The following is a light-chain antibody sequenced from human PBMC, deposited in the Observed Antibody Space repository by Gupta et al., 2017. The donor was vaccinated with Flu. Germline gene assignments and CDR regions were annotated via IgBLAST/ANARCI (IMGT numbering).Light chain of an antibody. J-gene: IGKJ2*01. V-gene: IGKV2-28*01. CDR3: MQALKAPHT. CDR1: QSLLHSNGYNY. Sequence: EIVMTQSPLSLPVTPGEPASISCRASQSLLHSNGYNYLDWYLQKPGQSPQLLIFLGSNRASGVTDRFSATGAGTDFTLTIGRVEAGDVGVYYCMQALKAPHTFGQGTRLEIK. CDR2: LGS.